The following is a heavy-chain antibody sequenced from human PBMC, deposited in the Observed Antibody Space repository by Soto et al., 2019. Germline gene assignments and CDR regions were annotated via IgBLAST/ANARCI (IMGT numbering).Heavy chain of an antibody. J-gene: IGHJ4*02. D-gene: IGHD6-6*01. CDR2: IYSGGNT. CDR1: GFAVSSSY. Sequence: EVQLVESGGGLIQPGGSLRLSCAASGFAVSSSYMNWVRQAPGKGLEWVSVIYSGGNTYYADSVKGRFTISRDNSKNTLFLQMNSLRAEDTAVYFCASSPWQLRLYYFDSWGQGTLVTVSS. V-gene: IGHV3-53*01. CDR3: ASSPWQLRLYYFDS.